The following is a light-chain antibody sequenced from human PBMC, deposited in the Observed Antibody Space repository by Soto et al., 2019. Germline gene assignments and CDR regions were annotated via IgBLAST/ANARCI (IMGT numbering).Light chain of an antibody. CDR3: QQYYTTPYT. V-gene: IGKV4-1*01. Sequence: DNVLTQSPDSLALSLGERATINCKSSQSVLYSSNNKNYLAWYQQKPGQPPKLLIYWPSTRESGVPDRFSGSASATDFTLTISSLQAEDVAVYYCQQYYTTPYTFGQGTKLEIK. J-gene: IGKJ2*01. CDR2: WPS. CDR1: QSVLYSSNNKNY.